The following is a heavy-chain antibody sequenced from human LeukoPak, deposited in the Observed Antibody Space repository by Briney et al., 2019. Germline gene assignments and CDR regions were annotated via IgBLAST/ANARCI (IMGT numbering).Heavy chain of an antibody. CDR1: GYSFTGYY. V-gene: IGHV1-46*01. CDR3: ARDQEGFDY. Sequence: GASVKVSCQASGYSFTGYYMHWVRQAPGQGLEWMGMIYPRDGSTSYAQKFQGRVTVTRDTSTSTVHMELSGLRSEDTAVYYCARDQEGFDYWGQGTLVTVSS. CDR2: IYPRDGST. J-gene: IGHJ4*02.